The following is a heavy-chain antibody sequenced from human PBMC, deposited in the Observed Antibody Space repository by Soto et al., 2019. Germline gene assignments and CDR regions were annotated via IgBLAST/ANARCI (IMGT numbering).Heavy chain of an antibody. V-gene: IGHV4-59*01. J-gene: IGHJ5*02. CDR2: VAYSGTT. D-gene: IGHD1-26*01. Sequence: QVQLQESGPGLVKPSETLTLTCTFSPGSISSSYWSWIRQPPGRGLEWIGHVAYSGTTKHNPSLKSRGSISVSTSKRQFSLRLTSVTAADTAVYYCAREAQDYYFDHWGQGILVTVSS. CDR1: PGSISSSY. CDR3: AREAQDYYFDH.